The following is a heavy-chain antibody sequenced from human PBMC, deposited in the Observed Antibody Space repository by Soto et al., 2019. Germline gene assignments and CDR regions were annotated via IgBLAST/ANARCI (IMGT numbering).Heavy chain of an antibody. Sequence: QVPLVQSGAEVKKPGASVKVSCKASGYTFTSYGISWVRQAPGQGLEWMGWISAYNGNTNYAQKLQGRVTMTTDTSTSTAYMELRSLRSDDTAVYYCARVRRRQWLDYYGMDVWGQGTTVTVSS. J-gene: IGHJ6*02. CDR3: ARVRRRQWLDYYGMDV. V-gene: IGHV1-18*01. CDR1: GYTFTSYG. CDR2: ISAYNGNT. D-gene: IGHD6-19*01.